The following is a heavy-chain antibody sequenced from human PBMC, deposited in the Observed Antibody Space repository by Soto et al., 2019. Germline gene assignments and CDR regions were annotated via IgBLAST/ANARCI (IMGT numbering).Heavy chain of an antibody. Sequence: SETLSLTCTVSGGSISSYYWSWIRQPAGKGLEWIGRIYTSGSTNYNPSLKSRVTMSVDTSKNQFSLKLSSVTAADTAVYYCARESVGGMAYADYYGMDVWGQGTTVTVSS. CDR2: IYTSGST. V-gene: IGHV4-4*07. D-gene: IGHD2-8*01. J-gene: IGHJ6*02. CDR1: GGSISSYY. CDR3: ARESVGGMAYADYYGMDV.